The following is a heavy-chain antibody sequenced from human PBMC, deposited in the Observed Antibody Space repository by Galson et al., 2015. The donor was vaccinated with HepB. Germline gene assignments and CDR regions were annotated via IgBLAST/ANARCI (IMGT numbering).Heavy chain of an antibody. J-gene: IGHJ4*02. V-gene: IGHV1-3*01. Sequence: SVKVSCKASGYTFTSYAMHWVRQAPGQRLEWMGWINAGNGNTKYSQKFQGRVTITRDTSASTAYMELGSLRSEDTAVYYWARDQKQQLVRLDYWGQGTLVTVSS. D-gene: IGHD6-13*01. CDR2: INAGNGNT. CDR3: ARDQKQQLVRLDY. CDR1: GYTFTSYA.